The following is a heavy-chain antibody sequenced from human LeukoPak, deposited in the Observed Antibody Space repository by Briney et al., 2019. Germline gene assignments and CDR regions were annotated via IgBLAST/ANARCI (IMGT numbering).Heavy chain of an antibody. D-gene: IGHD6-13*01. CDR2: IIPILGIA. J-gene: IGHJ5*02. Sequence: ASVKVSCKASGGTFSSYAISWVRQAPGQGLEWMGRIIPILGIANYAQKFQGRVTITADKSTSTAYMELSSLRSEDTAIYHCARAHSSSWPGWYDPWGQGTLVTVSS. CDR1: GGTFSSYA. V-gene: IGHV1-69*04. CDR3: ARAHSSSWPGWYDP.